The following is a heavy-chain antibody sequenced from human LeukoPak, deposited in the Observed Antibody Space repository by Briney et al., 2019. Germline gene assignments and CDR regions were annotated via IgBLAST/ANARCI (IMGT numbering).Heavy chain of an antibody. Sequence: GGSLRLSCTVSGFTVTTNYISWVRQAPGKGLEWVSGISGGGVSTYYADSVKGRFTISRDNSKNALYLQMNGLRAEDTAVYFCARHFASTSDGYWGQGTLVTVSS. V-gene: IGHV3-23*01. CDR2: ISGGGVST. D-gene: IGHD2-21*01. CDR3: ARHFASTSDGY. J-gene: IGHJ4*02. CDR1: GFTVTTNY.